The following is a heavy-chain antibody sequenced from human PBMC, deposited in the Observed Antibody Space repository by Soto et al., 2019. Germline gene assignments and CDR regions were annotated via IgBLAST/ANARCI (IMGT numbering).Heavy chain of an antibody. CDR2: ISGSGGST. V-gene: IGHV3-23*01. Sequence: PGGSLRLSCAASGFTFSSYAMSWVRQAPGKGLEWVSAISGSGGSTYSADSVQGRFTVSSDISDNTLFLRRTSLTADDTAVYFCAKRDVPHSTSNAYFYDHWGRGVLVTVSS. CDR1: GFTFSSYA. J-gene: IGHJ4*02. CDR3: AKRDVPHSTSNAYFYDH. D-gene: IGHD2-21*02.